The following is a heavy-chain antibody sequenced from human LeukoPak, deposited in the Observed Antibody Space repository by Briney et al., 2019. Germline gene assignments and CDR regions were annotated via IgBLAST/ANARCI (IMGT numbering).Heavy chain of an antibody. CDR2: IYPGDSDT. J-gene: IGHJ4*02. V-gene: IGHV5-51*01. CDR1: GYSFTNYW. D-gene: IGHD2-21*02. Sequence: GESLKISCKGSGYSFTNYWIGWVRQMPGKGLEWMGVIYPGDSDTRYRPSFQGQVTISADKSISTAYLQWSSLKASDTAMYYCARRAYCGGDCYLDYWGQGTLVTVSS. CDR3: ARRAYCGGDCYLDY.